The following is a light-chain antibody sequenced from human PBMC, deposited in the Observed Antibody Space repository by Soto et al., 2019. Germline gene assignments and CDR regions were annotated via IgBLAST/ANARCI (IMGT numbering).Light chain of an antibody. CDR2: DVS. V-gene: IGLV2-14*01. CDR3: SSYTCGSTRLYV. J-gene: IGLJ1*01. CDR1: SSDVGGYNY. Sequence: QSALTQPASVSGSPGQSITISCTGTSSDVGGYNYVSWYQQHPGKAPKLMIYDVSNRPSGVSNRFSGSKSGNTASLTISGLQAEDEADDYCSSYTCGSTRLYVFGTGTKLTVL.